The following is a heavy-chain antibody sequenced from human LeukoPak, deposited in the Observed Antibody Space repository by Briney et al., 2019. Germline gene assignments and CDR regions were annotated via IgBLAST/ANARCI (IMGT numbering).Heavy chain of an antibody. CDR2: IYTSGST. CDR3: ARDKRAYYYYYMDV. J-gene: IGHJ6*03. V-gene: IGHV4-61*02. CDR1: GGSISSGSYY. Sequence: SQTLSLTCTVSGGSISSGSYYWSWIRQPAGKGLEWIGRIYTSGSTNYNPSLKSRVTISVDTSKNQFSLKLSSVTAADTAVYYCARDKRAYYYYYMDVWGKGTTVTVSS.